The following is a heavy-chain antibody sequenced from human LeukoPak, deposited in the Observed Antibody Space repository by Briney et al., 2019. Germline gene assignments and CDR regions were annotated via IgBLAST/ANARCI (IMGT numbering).Heavy chain of an antibody. Sequence: ASVKVSCKASGYTFTSYGISWVRQAPGQGLEWMGWISAYNGNTNYAQKLQGRVTMTTDTYTSTAYMELRSLKSDDTAVYYCARGAQYYDILTGYYTDAFDIWGQGTMVTVSS. J-gene: IGHJ3*02. CDR2: ISAYNGNT. D-gene: IGHD3-9*01. V-gene: IGHV1-18*01. CDR1: GYTFTSYG. CDR3: ARGAQYYDILTGYYTDAFDI.